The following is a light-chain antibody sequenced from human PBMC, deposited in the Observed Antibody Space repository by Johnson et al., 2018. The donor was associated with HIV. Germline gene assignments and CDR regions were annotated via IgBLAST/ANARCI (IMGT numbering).Light chain of an antibody. CDR2: ENN. J-gene: IGLJ1*01. CDR1: SSNIGSNS. CDR3: GTWDSSLSAGEV. V-gene: IGLV1-51*02. Sequence: QSVLTQPPSVSAAPGQKVTISCSGRSSNIGSNSVSWYQQLPGTAPKLLIYENNKRPSGIPDRFSGSKSGTSATLGITGLQTGDEADYYCGTWDSSLSAGEVFGTGTKVTVL.